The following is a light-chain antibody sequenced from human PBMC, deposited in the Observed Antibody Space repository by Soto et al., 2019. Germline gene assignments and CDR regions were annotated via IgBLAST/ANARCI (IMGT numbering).Light chain of an antibody. J-gene: IGLJ1*01. CDR2: RNN. CDR1: SSNIGSNY. V-gene: IGLV1-47*01. CDR3: AAWDDSMGGYV. Sequence: QSVLTQPPSASGTPGQRVTISCSGSSSNIGSNYVYWYQQLPGTAPKLLIYRNNQRPSGVPDRFSGSKSGKSASLAISGIRSDDEADYYCAAWDDSMGGYVLGTGTKLTVL.